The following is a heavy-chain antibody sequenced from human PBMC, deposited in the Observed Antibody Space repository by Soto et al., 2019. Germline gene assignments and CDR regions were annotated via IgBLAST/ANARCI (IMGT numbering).Heavy chain of an antibody. J-gene: IGHJ6*02. CDR2: MYNTGST. CDR1: RSSICGYY. CDR3: ARDLWGYCGTDCYPLDV. D-gene: IGHD2-21*02. V-gene: IGHV4-59*01. Sequence: SASLSLTCTTRRSSICGYYWSWTWPPTGKGLEWIGYMYNTGSTVYNPSFKSRVTISVDTSKNQFSLKLNSVTAADTAVYYCARDLWGYCGTDCYPLDVWGQGTTVS.